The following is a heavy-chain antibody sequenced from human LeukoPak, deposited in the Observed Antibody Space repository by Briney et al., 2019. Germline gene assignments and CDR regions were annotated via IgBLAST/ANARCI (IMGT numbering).Heavy chain of an antibody. V-gene: IGHV4-59*01. D-gene: IGHD2-2*02. CDR3: ARGRDCSGTSCYTGVWFDP. J-gene: IGHJ5*02. Sequence: SETLSLTCTVSGGSISSYYWSWIRQPPGKGLEWIGYIYYSGSTNYNPSLKSRVTISVDTSKNQFSLKLSSVTAADTAVYYCARGRDCSGTSCYTGVWFDPWGQGTLVTVSS. CDR1: GGSISSYY. CDR2: IYYSGST.